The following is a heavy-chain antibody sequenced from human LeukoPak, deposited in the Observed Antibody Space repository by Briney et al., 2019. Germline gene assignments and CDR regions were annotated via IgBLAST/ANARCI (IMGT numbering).Heavy chain of an antibody. V-gene: IGHV3-9*03. CDR3: AKATGSGAFDV. J-gene: IGHJ3*01. Sequence: GGSLRLSCVASGFTFDDYAMHWARQAPGKGLEWVSGVSQNSGNIGYADSVKGRFTISRDNAKKSLYLQMNGLRPDDMALYYCAKATGSGAFDVWGQGTMVTVSS. CDR1: GFTFDDYA. CDR2: VSQNSGNI.